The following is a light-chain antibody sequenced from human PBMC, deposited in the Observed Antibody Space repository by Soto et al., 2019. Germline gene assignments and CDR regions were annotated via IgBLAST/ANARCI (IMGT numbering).Light chain of an antibody. CDR1: SDDVAGYDY. J-gene: IGLJ2*01. Sequence: QSALAQPASVSGSPGQSITISCTGTSDDVAGYDYVSWYQQHPAKAPKLMIYEVSNRPSGVSNRFSGSKSGNTASLTISGLQAEDEADYYCISYSSSRIHVVVGGGTQLTVL. CDR2: EVS. CDR3: ISYSSSRIHVV. V-gene: IGLV2-14*01.